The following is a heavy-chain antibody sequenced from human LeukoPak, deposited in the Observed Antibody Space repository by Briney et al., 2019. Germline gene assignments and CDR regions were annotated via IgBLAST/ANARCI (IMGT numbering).Heavy chain of an antibody. J-gene: IGHJ6*03. CDR3: AKHYTVTRYYYYYMDV. V-gene: IGHV3-7*05. CDR2: IKRDGSEK. CDR1: GFTFSSYW. Sequence: GGSLRLSCAASGFTFSSYWMSWVRQAPGKGLEWVANIKRDGSEKYYVDSVKGRFTISRDNSKNPLYLQMNSLRAEDTAVYYCAKHYTVTRYYYYYMDVWGKGTTVTISS. D-gene: IGHD4-17*01.